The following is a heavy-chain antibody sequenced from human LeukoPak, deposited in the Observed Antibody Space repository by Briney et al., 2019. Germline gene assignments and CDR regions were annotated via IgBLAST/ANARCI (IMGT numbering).Heavy chain of an antibody. V-gene: IGHV3-74*01. J-gene: IGHJ4*02. D-gene: IGHD6-19*01. CDR3: ARDGGWHRFDY. CDR1: GNYW. Sequence: GGSLRLSCAASGNYWMHWVRQAPGKGLVWVSHINSDGSWTSYADSVKGRFTISKDNAKNSLYLQMNSLSAEDTTMYYCARDGGWHRFDYWGQGTLVIVSS. CDR2: INSDGSWT.